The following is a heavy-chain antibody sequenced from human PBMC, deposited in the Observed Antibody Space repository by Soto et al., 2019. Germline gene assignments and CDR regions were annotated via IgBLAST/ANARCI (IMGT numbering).Heavy chain of an antibody. CDR1: GSTFSNAW. V-gene: IGHV3-15*01. J-gene: IGHJ3*02. Sequence: EVQLVESGGGLVEPGGSLRLSCAASGSTFSNAWMNWVRKAPGKGLEYIGRIRSKTDGGTTEYAAPVEGRFTVSRDDSKNTPYLQMSGLKTEDTAVYYCTTTRPGTNVFDNWGQGTLVTVSS. CDR2: IRSKTDGGTT. D-gene: IGHD6-13*01. CDR3: TTTRPGTNVFDN.